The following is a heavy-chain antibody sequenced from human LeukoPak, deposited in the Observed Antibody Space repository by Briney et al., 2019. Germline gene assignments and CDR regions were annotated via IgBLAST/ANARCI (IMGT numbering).Heavy chain of an antibody. V-gene: IGHV4-39*01. CDR2: IYYSGRT. CDR3: ARLEVAGINDY. J-gene: IGHJ4*02. CDR1: GGSISSSSYY. D-gene: IGHD6-19*01. Sequence: PSETLSLTCTVSGGSISSSSYYWGWIRQPPGKGLEWIGSIYYSGRTYYNPSLKSRVTISVGTSKNQFSLKLSSVTAADTAVYYCARLEVAGINDYWGQGTLVTVSS.